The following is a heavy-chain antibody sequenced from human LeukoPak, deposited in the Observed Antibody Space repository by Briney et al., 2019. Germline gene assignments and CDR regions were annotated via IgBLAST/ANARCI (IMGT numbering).Heavy chain of an antibody. CDR2: IDWDDDK. Sequence: SGPTLVNPTQTLTLTCTFSGFSLSTSGMCVSWIRQPPGKALEWLALIDWDDDKYYSTSLKTRLTISKDTSKNQVVLTMTNMDPVDTATYYCARTTYYYDSSGPEFDYWGQGTLVTVSS. J-gene: IGHJ4*02. CDR1: GFSLSTSGMC. CDR3: ARTTYYYDSSGPEFDY. V-gene: IGHV2-70*01. D-gene: IGHD3-22*01.